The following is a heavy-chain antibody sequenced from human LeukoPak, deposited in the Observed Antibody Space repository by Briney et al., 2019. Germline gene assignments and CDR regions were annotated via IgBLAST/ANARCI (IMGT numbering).Heavy chain of an antibody. CDR2: IYSDGST. V-gene: IGHV3-53*01. J-gene: IGHJ4*02. CDR3: ARDSLSPPQGDS. D-gene: IGHD2/OR15-2a*01. Sequence: GGSLRLPCAASGFTFSSYAMSWVRQAPGKGLEWVSVIYSDGSTYYPDSVKGRFTISRDNSKNTLYLQMSSLRAEDTAVYYCARDSLSPPQGDSWGQGTLVTVSS. CDR1: GFTFSSYA.